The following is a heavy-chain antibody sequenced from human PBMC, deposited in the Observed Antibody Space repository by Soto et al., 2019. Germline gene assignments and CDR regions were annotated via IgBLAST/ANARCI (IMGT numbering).Heavy chain of an antibody. Sequence: EVQLLESGGGLVQPGGSLRLSCAASGFTFSSYAMSWVRQAPGKGLEWVSAISGSGGSTYYADSVKGRFTISRDNSKNTLYLQMNSLRAEDTAVYYCAKPHSIGYCSSTSRSGSYYFDYWGQGTLVTVSS. J-gene: IGHJ4*02. V-gene: IGHV3-23*01. D-gene: IGHD2-2*01. CDR1: GFTFSSYA. CDR3: AKPHSIGYCSSTSRSGSYYFDY. CDR2: ISGSGGST.